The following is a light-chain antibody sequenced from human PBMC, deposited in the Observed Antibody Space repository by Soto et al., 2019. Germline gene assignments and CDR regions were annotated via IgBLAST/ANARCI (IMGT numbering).Light chain of an antibody. J-gene: IGKJ2*01. CDR2: AAS. Sequence: DIQMTQSPSSLSASVGDRVTITCRASQNIRRYLNWYQQKPGKAPKLLISAASSLQSGVPSRFSGGGSGTDFTLTISSLQPDDSATYYCQQSYSTPYTFGQGTNLEIK. CDR3: QQSYSTPYT. V-gene: IGKV1-39*01. CDR1: QNIRRY.